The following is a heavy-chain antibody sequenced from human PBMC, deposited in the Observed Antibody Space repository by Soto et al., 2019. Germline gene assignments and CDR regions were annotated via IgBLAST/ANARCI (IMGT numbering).Heavy chain of an antibody. V-gene: IGHV4-30-4*01. D-gene: IGHD3-3*01. CDR2: IYYSGST. CDR3: SSAFHTKIVGVVPSHPNWFDP. CDR1: GGSISSGDYY. J-gene: IGHJ5*02. Sequence: PSETLSLTCTVSGGSISSGDYYWSWIRQPPGKGLEWIGYIYYSGSTYYNPSLKSRVTISVDTSKNQFSLKLSSVTAADTAVYYCSSAFHTKIVGVVPSHPNWFDPWGQGTLVTVSS.